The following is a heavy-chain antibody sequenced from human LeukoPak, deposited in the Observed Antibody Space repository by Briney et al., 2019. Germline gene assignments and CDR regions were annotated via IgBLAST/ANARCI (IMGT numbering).Heavy chain of an antibody. J-gene: IGHJ4*02. D-gene: IGHD3-22*01. CDR2: RQPGNVS. CDR3: ARERDYDTYFDY. V-gene: IGHV3-53*01. CDR1: GFGVSSNH. Sequence: GGSLRLSCAVSGFGVSSNHVAWVRQAPGKGVEWVSVRQPGNVSYYADSVKGRFTTSADSSKNSLYLQMNNLRSEDTALYYCARERDYDTYFDYGGEGTLLTVPS.